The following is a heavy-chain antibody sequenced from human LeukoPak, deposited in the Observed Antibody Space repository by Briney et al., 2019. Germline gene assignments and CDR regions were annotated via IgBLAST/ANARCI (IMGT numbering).Heavy chain of an antibody. CDR3: ANQGGSLTKVGYYMDV. D-gene: IGHD1-26*01. CDR2: IRSDGSNK. CDR1: GFSFSSYG. J-gene: IGHJ6*03. Sequence: GGSLRLSCAASGFSFSSYGMHRVRQAPGKGLEWVAFIRSDGSNKYYADSVKGRFTISRDNSKKTLYLQMNSLRVEDTAVYYCANQGGSLTKVGYYMDVWGKGTTVTVSS. V-gene: IGHV3-30*02.